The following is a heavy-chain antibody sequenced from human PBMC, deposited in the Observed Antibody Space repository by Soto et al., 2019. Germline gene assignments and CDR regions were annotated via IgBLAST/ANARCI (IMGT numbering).Heavy chain of an antibody. V-gene: IGHV4-59*01. CDR2: IDYYGST. CDR1: GGSISGYY. J-gene: IGHJ6*02. D-gene: IGHD2-2*01. CDR3: AQPIYCISTSCYYYGMDV. Sequence: PSETLSLTCTVSGGSISGYYWSWIRQPPGKRLEWIGYIDYYGSTNYNPSLKSRVTISVDTSKNQFSLKLSSVTAEDTAVYYCAQPIYCISTSCYYYGMDVWGQGTTVTVSS.